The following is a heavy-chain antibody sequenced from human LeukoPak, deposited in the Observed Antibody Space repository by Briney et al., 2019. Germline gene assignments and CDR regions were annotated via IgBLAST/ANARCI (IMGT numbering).Heavy chain of an antibody. D-gene: IGHD2-2*02. CDR1: GFSLNTNGVG. V-gene: IGHV2-5*02. CDR3: ARAGFCSSTSCYSGAYYFDY. Sequence: SGPTLVNPTPTLTLTCTFSGFSLNTNGVGVGWIRQPPGKALEWLALIYWDADKRYSPSLKSRLTVTKDTSKNQVVLTMTNMDLVDTATYYCARAGFCSSTSCYSGAYYFDYWGQGTLVTVSS. J-gene: IGHJ4*02. CDR2: IYWDADK.